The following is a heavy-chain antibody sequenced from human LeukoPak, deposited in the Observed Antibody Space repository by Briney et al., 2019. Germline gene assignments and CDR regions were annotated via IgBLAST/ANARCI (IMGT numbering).Heavy chain of an antibody. CDR2: IYPGDSDT. D-gene: IGHD5-24*01. V-gene: IGHV5-51*01. CDR3: AILEXXTIIXY. Sequence: GEALKISCKGSGYSFTSYWIGWERQMPGKGLEWMGIIYPGDSDTRYSPSFQGQVTISADKSISTAYLQWSSLKASDTATYYCAILEXXTIIXYWGQGTLVXXXX. CDR1: GYSFTSYW. J-gene: IGHJ4*02.